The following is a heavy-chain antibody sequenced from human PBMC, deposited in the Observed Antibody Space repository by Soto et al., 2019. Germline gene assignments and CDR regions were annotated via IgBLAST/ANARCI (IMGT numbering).Heavy chain of an antibody. Sequence: EVQLLDSGGGLVQRGGSLRLSCAAFGFTFSNYAMTWVRQAPGKGLEWVSSISGGGDGAYYADSVQGRFIISRDNSRNTLSLQMNSLGAEDTAVYYCAKMSRALYADYWGQGTRVTVSS. CDR1: GFTFSNYA. CDR2: ISGGGDGA. J-gene: IGHJ4*02. D-gene: IGHD2-2*01. V-gene: IGHV3-23*01. CDR3: AKMSRALYADY.